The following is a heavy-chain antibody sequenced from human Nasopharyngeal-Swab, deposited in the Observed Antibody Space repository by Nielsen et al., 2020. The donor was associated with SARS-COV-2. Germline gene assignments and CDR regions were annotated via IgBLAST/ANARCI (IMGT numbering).Heavy chain of an antibody. CDR1: GYSFTNYW. J-gene: IGHJ6*02. V-gene: IGHV5-51*01. CDR2: IYPGDSET. D-gene: IGHD2-15*01. Sequence: GGSLRLPCKGSGYSFTNYWIGWVRQMPGKGLEWMGIIYPGDSETRYSPSFEGQVTISVDKSISTAYLQWSSLKASDTAMYYCARVQGYCTGGSCYSVFYYFAMDVWGQGATVTVSS. CDR3: ARVQGYCTGGSCYSVFYYFAMDV.